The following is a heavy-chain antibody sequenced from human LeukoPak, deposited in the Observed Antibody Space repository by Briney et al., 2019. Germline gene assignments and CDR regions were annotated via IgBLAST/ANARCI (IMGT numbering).Heavy chain of an antibody. V-gene: IGHV3-53*01. Sequence: GSLRLSCAASGFTVSSNYMSWVRQAPGKGLEWVSIIYSGGSTYYADSVKGRFTISRDSSKNTLYLQMNSLRAEDTAVYYCAKDDYSNYRLDYYYYMDVWGKGTTVTVSS. CDR3: AKDDYSNYRLDYYYYMDV. D-gene: IGHD4-11*01. J-gene: IGHJ6*03. CDR1: GFTVSSNY. CDR2: IYSGGST.